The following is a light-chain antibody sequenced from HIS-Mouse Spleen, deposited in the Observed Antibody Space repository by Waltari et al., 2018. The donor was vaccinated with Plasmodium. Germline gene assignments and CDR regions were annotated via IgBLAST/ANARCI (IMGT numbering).Light chain of an antibody. J-gene: IGLJ2*01. Sequence: QSALTQPASVSGSPGQSITISCTGTSSDVAGSNSVSCYQQHPGKATKLMIYDVTNRPSGVSNRFSGSKSGNTASLTISGLQAEDEADYYCSSYTSSSTLDVVFGGGTKLTVL. V-gene: IGLV2-14*03. CDR1: SSDVAGSNS. CDR3: SSYTSSSTLDVV. CDR2: DVT.